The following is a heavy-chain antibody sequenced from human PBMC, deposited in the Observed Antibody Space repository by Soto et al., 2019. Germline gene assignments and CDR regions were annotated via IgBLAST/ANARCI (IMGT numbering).Heavy chain of an antibody. V-gene: IGHV3-30*18. CDR3: AKDTAYLTGGVRQKTYYYYYGMDV. CDR1: GFTFSSYG. D-gene: IGHD2-21*01. Sequence: PGGSLRLSCAASGFTFSSYGMHWVRQAPGKGLEWVAVISYDGSNKYYADSVKGRFTISRDNSKNTLYLQMNSLRAEDTAVYYCAKDTAYLTGGVRQKTYYYYYGMDVWGPGTTVTVSS. CDR2: ISYDGSNK. J-gene: IGHJ6*02.